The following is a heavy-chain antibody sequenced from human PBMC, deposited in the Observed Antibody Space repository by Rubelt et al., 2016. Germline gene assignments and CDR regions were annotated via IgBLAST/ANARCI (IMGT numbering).Heavy chain of an antibody. CDR3: ARGPGLLDY. V-gene: IGHV6-1*01. D-gene: IGHD7-27*01. CDR2: TYYRSKWYS. J-gene: IGHJ4*02. Sequence: QIQLQQSGPGLVKPSQTLSLTCAISGDSVSSNSATWNWIRQSPSRGLEWLGRTYYRSKWYSASAVSMKSRLSINPDSAKNQFSRQLNSVTPEDTAVYYCARGPGLLDYWDQGTLVTVSS. CDR1: GDSVSSNSAT.